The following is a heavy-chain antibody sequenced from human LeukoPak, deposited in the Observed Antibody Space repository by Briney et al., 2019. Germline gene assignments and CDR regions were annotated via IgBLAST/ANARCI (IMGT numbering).Heavy chain of an antibody. D-gene: IGHD2-15*01. CDR2: IWYDGSNK. V-gene: IGHV3-33*01. CDR3: AREIDCSGGACYSVLGY. J-gene: IGHJ4*02. CDR1: GFTFSRYG. Sequence: GGSLRLSCAASGFTFSRYGMNWVRQAPGKGLEWVANIWYDGSNKYYRDSLKGRFTISRDNAKNTLYLQMDSLRAEDTAVYYCAREIDCSGGACYSVLGYRGQGTLVIASS.